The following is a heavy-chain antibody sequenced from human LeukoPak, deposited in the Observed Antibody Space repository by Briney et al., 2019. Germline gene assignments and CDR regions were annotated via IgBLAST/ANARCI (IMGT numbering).Heavy chain of an antibody. J-gene: IGHJ4*02. CDR3: ASEDDILTGYYDY. D-gene: IGHD3-9*01. CDR1: GFTFDDYA. CDR2: ISWNSGSI. Sequence: GRSLRLSCAASGFTFDDYAMHWVRQAPGKGLEWVSGISWNSGSIGYADSVKGRFTISRDNAKNSLYLQMNSLRAEDTAVYYCASEDDILTGYYDYWGQGTLVTVSS. V-gene: IGHV3-9*01.